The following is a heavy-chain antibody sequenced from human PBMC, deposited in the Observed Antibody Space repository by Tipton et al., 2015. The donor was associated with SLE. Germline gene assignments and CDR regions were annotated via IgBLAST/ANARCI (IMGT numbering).Heavy chain of an antibody. CDR3: TRGGYYDSSGYYYGMDV. Sequence: SLRLSCTASGFTFGDYAMSWVRQAPGKGLEWVGFIRSKAYGGTTEYAASVKGRFTISRDDSKSIAYLQMNSLKTEDTAVYYCTRGGYYDSSGYYYGMDVWGQGTTVTVSS. CDR1: GFTFGDYA. J-gene: IGHJ6*02. D-gene: IGHD3-22*01. CDR2: IRSKAYGGTT. V-gene: IGHV3-49*04.